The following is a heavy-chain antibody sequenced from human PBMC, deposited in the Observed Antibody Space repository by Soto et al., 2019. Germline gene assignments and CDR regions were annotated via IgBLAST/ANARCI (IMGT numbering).Heavy chain of an antibody. Sequence: QVQLVQSGAEVKKPGSSVKVSCKASGGTFSSYAIRWVRQAPGQGLEWMGGIIPSFGTANYAQTFQGRVTITADESTSTAYMELSSLRSEDTAVYYCAVRRYGSGSYSSLAYYYYGMDVWGQGTTVTVSS. V-gene: IGHV1-69*01. J-gene: IGHJ6*02. CDR2: IIPSFGTA. D-gene: IGHD3-10*01. CDR1: GGTFSSYA. CDR3: AVRRYGSGSYSSLAYYYYGMDV.